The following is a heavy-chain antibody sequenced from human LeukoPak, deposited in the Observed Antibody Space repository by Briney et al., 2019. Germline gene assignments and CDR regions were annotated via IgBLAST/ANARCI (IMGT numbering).Heavy chain of an antibody. V-gene: IGHV4-39*01. CDR1: GGSITRANQY. J-gene: IGHJ5*02. Sequence: SETLSLTCTVSGGSITRANQYWDWVRQPPGKGLEWIGSIYYSGSTYYNPSLKSRVTISVDTSKNQFSLKLSSVTAADTAVYYCAATYYDYVWGSYRPHRWGQGTLVTVSS. CDR3: AATYYDYVWGSYRPHR. CDR2: IYYSGST. D-gene: IGHD3-16*02.